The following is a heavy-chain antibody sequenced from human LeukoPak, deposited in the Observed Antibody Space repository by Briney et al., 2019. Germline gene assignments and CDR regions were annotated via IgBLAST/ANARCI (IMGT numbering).Heavy chain of an antibody. CDR2: IHPEGNEK. CDR1: GFTFSNYW. V-gene: IGHV3-7*01. J-gene: IGHJ6*04. CDR3: SRALEV. Sequence: GGSLRLSCAASGFTFSNYWMSWVRQAPGRGLEWVANIHPEGNEKYHVDSVKGRFTISRDNTKNSLFLQMHGLRAEDTAVYYCSRALEVWGKGTTVTVSS.